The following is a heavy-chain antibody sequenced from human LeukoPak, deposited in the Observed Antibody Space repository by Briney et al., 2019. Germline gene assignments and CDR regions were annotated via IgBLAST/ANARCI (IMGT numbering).Heavy chain of an antibody. J-gene: IGHJ4*02. CDR3: ARDRRYDIFTGYYWWESDY. V-gene: IGHV3-30*04. D-gene: IGHD3-9*01. CDR2: ISYDGSNK. CDR1: RFTFSGYA. Sequence: GGSLRLSCAASRFTFSGYAMHWVRQAPGKGLEWVAVISYDGSNKYYADSVKGRFTNSRDNSKNTLYLQMNSLRAEDTAVYYCARDRRYDIFTGYYWWESDYWGQGTLVTVSS.